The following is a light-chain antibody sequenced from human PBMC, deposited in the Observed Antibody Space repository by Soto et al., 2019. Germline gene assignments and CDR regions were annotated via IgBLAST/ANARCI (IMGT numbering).Light chain of an antibody. CDR3: QQYGSSHLT. CDR2: GAS. Sequence: TQSPGTLSLSPGERATLSCRASQSVSSSYLAWYQQKPGQAPRLLIYGASSRATGIPDRFSGSGSGTDFTLTISRLEPEDFAVYYCQQYGSSHLTFGGGTKVEIK. J-gene: IGKJ4*01. CDR1: QSVSSSY. V-gene: IGKV3-20*01.